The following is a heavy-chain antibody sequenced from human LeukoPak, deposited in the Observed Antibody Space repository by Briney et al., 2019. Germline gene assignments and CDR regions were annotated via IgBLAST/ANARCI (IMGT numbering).Heavy chain of an antibody. D-gene: IGHD4-11*01. J-gene: IGHJ4*02. Sequence: WASVKVSCKASGGTFSSYAISWVRQAPGQGLEWMGGIIPIFGTANYAQKFQGRVTITTDESTSTAYMELSSLRSDDTAVYYCARDRGRYSNYVCDYWGQGTLVTVSS. CDR3: ARDRGRYSNYVCDY. V-gene: IGHV1-69*05. CDR1: GGTFSSYA. CDR2: IIPIFGTA.